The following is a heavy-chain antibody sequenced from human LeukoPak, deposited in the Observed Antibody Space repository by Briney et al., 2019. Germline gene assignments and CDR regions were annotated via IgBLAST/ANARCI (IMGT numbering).Heavy chain of an antibody. CDR1: GFTFRDYF. V-gene: IGHV3-11*01. CDR2: TNTAGNTI. J-gene: IGHJ3*02. CDR3: ARATYDSSAVDAFDI. D-gene: IGHD3-22*01. Sequence: GGSLRLSCAASGFTFRDYFMSWICQAPGKGLEWVAYTNTAGNTIYYADSMKGRFTISRDNAKNSLYLQMNTLRAEDTAVYYCARATYDSSAVDAFDIWGQGTMVTVSP.